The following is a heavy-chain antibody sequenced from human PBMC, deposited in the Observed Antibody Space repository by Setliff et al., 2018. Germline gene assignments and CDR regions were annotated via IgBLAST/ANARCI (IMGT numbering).Heavy chain of an antibody. CDR3: AKDGVYSSSWYRALTSRAGFDY. CDR1: GFTFSGYS. D-gene: IGHD6-13*01. V-gene: IGHV3-30*02. J-gene: IGHJ4*02. Sequence: PGGSLRLSCAASGFTFSGYSMNWVRQAPGKGLEWVAFIRYDGSNKYYADSVKGRFTISRDNSKNTLYLQMNSLRAEDTAVYYCAKDGVYSSSWYRALTSRAGFDYWGQGTLVTVSS. CDR2: IRYDGSNK.